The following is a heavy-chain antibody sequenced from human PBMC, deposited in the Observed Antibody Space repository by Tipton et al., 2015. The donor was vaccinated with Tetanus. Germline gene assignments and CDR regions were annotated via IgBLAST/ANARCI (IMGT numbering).Heavy chain of an antibody. J-gene: IGHJ4*02. Sequence: QLVQSGAEVKKPGASVKVSCKASGYTFTGYYMHWVRQAPGQGLERMGWIKPNSGGTNYAQNFQGRVPMTRDTSISTAYMELSRLRSDDTAVYYCANENQYCSGGSCYSRFDYWGQGTLVTVSS. CDR2: IKPNSGGT. D-gene: IGHD2-15*01. CDR3: ANENQYCSGGSCYSRFDY. V-gene: IGHV1-2*02. CDR1: GYTFTGYY.